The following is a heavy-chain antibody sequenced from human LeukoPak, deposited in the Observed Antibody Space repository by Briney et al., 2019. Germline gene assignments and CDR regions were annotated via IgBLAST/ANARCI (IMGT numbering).Heavy chain of an antibody. CDR2: INHSGST. CDR3: ARRGEYSGSPLDY. J-gene: IGHJ4*02. CDR1: GGSFSGYY. Sequence: SETLSLTCAVYGGSFSGYYWSWIRQPPGKGLEWIGGINHSGSTNYNPSLKSRVTISVDTSKNQFSLKLSSVTAADTAVYYCARRGEYSGSPLDYWGQGTLVTVSS. D-gene: IGHD5-12*01. V-gene: IGHV4-34*01.